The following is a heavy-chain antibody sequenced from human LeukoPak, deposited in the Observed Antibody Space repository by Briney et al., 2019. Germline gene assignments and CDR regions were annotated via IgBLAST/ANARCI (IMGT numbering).Heavy chain of an antibody. J-gene: IGHJ3*02. Sequence: ASVKVSFKASGYTFTSYGISWVRQAPGQGLEWMGWISAYNGNTNYAQKLQGRVTMTTDTSTSTAYMELRSLRSDDTAVYYCARDNHYYGSGSYDAFDIWGQGTMVTVSS. CDR3: ARDNHYYGSGSYDAFDI. CDR1: GYTFTSYG. V-gene: IGHV1-18*01. D-gene: IGHD3-10*01. CDR2: ISAYNGNT.